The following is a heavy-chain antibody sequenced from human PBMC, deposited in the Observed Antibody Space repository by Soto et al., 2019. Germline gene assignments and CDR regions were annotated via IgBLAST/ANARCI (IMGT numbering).Heavy chain of an antibody. CDR1: GGSIGSDSYY. V-gene: IGHV4-39*01. CDR2: IYTIGNT. Sequence: SETLSLTCTVSGGSIGSDSYYWGWIRQSPGKGLEWIGSIYTIGNTYYNPSLKSRVTMSVDTSKNQFSLKLTSVTAADTAVYYGARHVPVSCSGGNCYVACWGKGTRGTVSS. CDR3: ARHVPVSCSGGNCYVAC. J-gene: IGHJ4*02. D-gene: IGHD2-15*01.